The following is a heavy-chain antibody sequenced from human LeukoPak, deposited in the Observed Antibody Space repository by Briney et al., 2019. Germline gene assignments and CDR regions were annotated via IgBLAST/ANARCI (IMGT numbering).Heavy chain of an antibody. D-gene: IGHD3-10*01. V-gene: IGHV3-23*01. Sequence: GGSLRLSCAASGFTFSSYAMSWVRQAPGKGLEWVSAISGSGGSTYYADSVKGRFTISRDNSKNTLYLQMNSLRAEDTAVYYCAKSYGPTPYYYGMDVWGQGTTVTVPS. CDR2: ISGSGGST. J-gene: IGHJ6*02. CDR3: AKSYGPTPYYYGMDV. CDR1: GFTFSSYA.